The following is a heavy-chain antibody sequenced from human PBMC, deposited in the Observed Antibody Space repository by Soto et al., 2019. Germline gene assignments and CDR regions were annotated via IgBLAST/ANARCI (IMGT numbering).Heavy chain of an antibody. J-gene: IGHJ4*02. CDR1: GYTFTSYG. V-gene: IGHV1-18*01. CDR3: TSDSAYSSMN. D-gene: IGHD6-13*01. Sequence: QVQLVQSGAEVKKHGASEKVSCKASGYTFTSYGIGWVRKDPGQGLEWMGLITAYNGNTKYAQKLQARVTMTTYTSTSTDYMELRSLRSDDTAVSYSTSDSAYSSMNWGQGTLITVSS. CDR2: ITAYNGNT.